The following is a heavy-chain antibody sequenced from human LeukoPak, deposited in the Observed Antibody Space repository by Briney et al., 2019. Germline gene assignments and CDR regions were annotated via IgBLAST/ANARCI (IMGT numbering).Heavy chain of an antibody. CDR3: ARGIAAAGSDWFDY. D-gene: IGHD6-13*01. CDR1: GGSISGGGYY. J-gene: IGHJ4*02. Sequence: SETLSLTCTLSGGSISGGGYYWSWIRQHPGKGLEWIWYIYYSGSTYYNPSLKRRVTISVDTSKNQFSLKLSSVTAADTAVYYCARGIAAAGSDWFDYWGQGTLVTVSS. CDR2: IYYSGST. V-gene: IGHV4-31*03.